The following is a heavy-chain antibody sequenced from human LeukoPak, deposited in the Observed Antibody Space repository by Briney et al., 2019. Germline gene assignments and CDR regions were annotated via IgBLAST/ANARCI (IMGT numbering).Heavy chain of an antibody. CDR2: IIPIFGTA. D-gene: IGHD1-1*01. CDR3: ARDRGTKPPGPPFDY. V-gene: IGHV1-69*05. J-gene: IGHJ4*02. Sequence: ASVKVSCKASGGTFSSYAISWVRQAPGQGLEWMGRIIPIFGTANYAQKLQGRVTITTDESKSPAYMELSSLRSEDTAVYYCARDRGTKPPGPPFDYWGQGTLVTVSS. CDR1: GGTFSSYA.